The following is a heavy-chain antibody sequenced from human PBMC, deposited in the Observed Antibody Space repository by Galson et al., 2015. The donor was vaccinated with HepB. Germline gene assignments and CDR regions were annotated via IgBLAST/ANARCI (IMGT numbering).Heavy chain of an antibody. D-gene: IGHD6-19*01. V-gene: IGHV3-48*04. J-gene: IGHJ4*02. CDR3: ARDSFGVGWYSLFCDS. Sequence: SLRLSCAASGFTFSTYNMNWVRQAPGKGLEWVSYISGSSSTIFYADSVKGRFTISRDNAKSSLYLQMNSLRAEDTAVYYCARDSFGVGWYSLFCDSWGQGTLVTVSS. CDR2: ISGSSSTI. CDR1: GFTFSTYN.